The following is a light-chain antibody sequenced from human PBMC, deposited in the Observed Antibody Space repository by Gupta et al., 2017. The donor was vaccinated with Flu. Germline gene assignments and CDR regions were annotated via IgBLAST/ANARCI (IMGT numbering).Light chain of an antibody. J-gene: IGLJ2*01. V-gene: IGLV2-14*04. CDR3: SSYTSDIVVS. Sequence: VSWYQQRPGTTTKLMIYDVRNRPSVISNHFSGSNAGNTASLTIAGLQAEDEADYYCSSYTSDIVVSFSGGTKLTVL. CDR2: DVR.